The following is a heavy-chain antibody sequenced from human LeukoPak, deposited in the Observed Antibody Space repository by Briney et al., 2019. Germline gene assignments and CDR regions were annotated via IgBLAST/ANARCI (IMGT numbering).Heavy chain of an antibody. D-gene: IGHD4-17*01. CDR3: ARDGNDFGEPFDI. CDR2: MYSSGTT. V-gene: IGHV3-53*01. J-gene: IGHJ3*02. CDR1: GFTVSSNY. Sequence: PGGSLGLSCAASGFTVSSNYMSWIRQAPGKGLEWVSVMYSSGTTYYADSVKGRFTISRDNSKNTVYLQMNSLRAGDTAVFYCARDGNDFGEPFDIWGQGTMVTVSP.